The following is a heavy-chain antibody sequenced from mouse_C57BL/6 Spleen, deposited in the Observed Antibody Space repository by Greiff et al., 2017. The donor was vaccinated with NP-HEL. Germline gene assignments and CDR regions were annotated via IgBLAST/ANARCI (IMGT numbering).Heavy chain of an antibody. Sequence: QVQLQQSGPGLVQPSQSLSITCTVSGFSLTSYGVHWVRQSPGKGLEWLGVIWRGGSTDYNAAFMSRLSITKDNSKSQVFFKMNSLQADDTAIYYCAKPYYGNYDYYAMDYWGQGTSVTVSS. CDR3: AKPYYGNYDYYAMDY. D-gene: IGHD2-10*01. V-gene: IGHV2-5*01. CDR1: GFSLTSYG. CDR2: IWRGGST. J-gene: IGHJ4*01.